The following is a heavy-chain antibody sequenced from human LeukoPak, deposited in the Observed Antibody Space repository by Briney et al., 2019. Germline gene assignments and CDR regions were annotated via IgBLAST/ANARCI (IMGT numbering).Heavy chain of an antibody. CDR3: ARGPSSISFGDAFDI. J-gene: IGHJ3*02. D-gene: IGHD6-13*01. CDR1: GYTFTNYG. CDR2: INPNSGGT. Sequence: GASVKVSCKASGYTFTNYGFSWVRQAPGQGLEWMGWINPNSGGTNYAQKFQGRVTMTRDTSISTAYMGLSRLRSDDTAVYYCARGPSSISFGDAFDIWGQGTMVTVSS. V-gene: IGHV1-2*02.